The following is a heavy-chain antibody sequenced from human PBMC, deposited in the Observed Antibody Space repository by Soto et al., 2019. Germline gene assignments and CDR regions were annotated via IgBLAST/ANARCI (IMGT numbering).Heavy chain of an antibody. CDR2: MYKTGST. V-gene: IGHV4-59*11. J-gene: IGHJ6*02. D-gene: IGHD2-21*02. CDR1: GNSINEHY. Sequence: SGPLSLTCTVSGNSINEHYPSCLRQPPGKGLEWIGYMYKTGSTVYNPSFKSRVTISVDTSKNQFSLKLNSVTAADTAVYYCARDLWGYCGTDCYPLDVWGQGTKVTVSS. CDR3: ARDLWGYCGTDCYPLDV.